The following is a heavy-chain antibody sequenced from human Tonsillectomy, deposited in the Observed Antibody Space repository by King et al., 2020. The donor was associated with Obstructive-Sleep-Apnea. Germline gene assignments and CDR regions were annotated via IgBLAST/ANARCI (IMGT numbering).Heavy chain of an antibody. Sequence: VQLVESGGGVVQPGRSLRLSCAASGFTFSSYGMHWVRQAPGKGLEWVAVISYDGSNKYYADSVKGRFTISRDNSKNTLYLQMNSLRAEDTAVYYCAKDLSSGRYPHWFDPWGQGTLVTVSS. CDR2: ISYDGSNK. V-gene: IGHV3-30*18. J-gene: IGHJ5*02. D-gene: IGHD1-26*01. CDR1: GFTFSSYG. CDR3: AKDLSSGRYPHWFDP.